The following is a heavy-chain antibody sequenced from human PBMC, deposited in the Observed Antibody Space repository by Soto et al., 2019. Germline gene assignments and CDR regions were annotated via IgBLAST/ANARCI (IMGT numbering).Heavy chain of an antibody. J-gene: IGHJ4*02. Sequence: LRLACADSGFTFSSHAMTWVRQAPGKGLEWVSAISDNGGATYYADSVKGRFTISRDNSKNTVYLQMNSLRAEDTAVYYCAVYGYGVSVAAYCGQGTLVTVSS. CDR1: GFTFSSHA. CDR3: AVYGYGVSVAAY. CDR2: ISDNGGAT. V-gene: IGHV3-23*01. D-gene: IGHD4-17*01.